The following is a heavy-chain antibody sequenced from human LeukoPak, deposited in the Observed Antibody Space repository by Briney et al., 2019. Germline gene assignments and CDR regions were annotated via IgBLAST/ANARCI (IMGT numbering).Heavy chain of an antibody. V-gene: IGHV1-8*03. CDR3: AREISRDSSGYYYSHDAFDI. CDR2: MNPNSGNT. CDR1: GYTFTSYD. Sequence: GASVKVSCKASGYTFTSYDINRVRQATGQGLEWMGWMNPNSGNTGYAQKFQGRVTITRNTSISTAYMELSSLRSEDTAVYYCAREISRDSSGYYYSHDAFDIWGQGTMVTVSS. J-gene: IGHJ3*02. D-gene: IGHD3-22*01.